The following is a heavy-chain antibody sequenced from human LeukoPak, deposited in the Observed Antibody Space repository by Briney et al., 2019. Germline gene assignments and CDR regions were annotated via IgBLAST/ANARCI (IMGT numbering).Heavy chain of an antibody. CDR3: ARGVLRYFDWLPDFDY. Sequence: GGSLRLSCAASGFTFAIYAMHWVRQAPGKGLEWVAVISYDGNNKYYADSVKGRFTISRDNSKNTLYLQMNSLRAEDTAVYYCARGVLRYFDWLPDFDYWGQGTLVTVSS. D-gene: IGHD3-9*01. V-gene: IGHV3-30-3*01. J-gene: IGHJ4*02. CDR1: GFTFAIYA. CDR2: ISYDGNNK.